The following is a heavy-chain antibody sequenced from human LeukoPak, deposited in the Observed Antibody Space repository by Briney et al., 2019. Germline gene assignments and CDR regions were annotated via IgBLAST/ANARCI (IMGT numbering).Heavy chain of an antibody. CDR1: GGTFSSYA. V-gene: IGHV1-69*04. CDR3: ARGEQAGLWFGDTAFHH. D-gene: IGHD3-10*01. J-gene: IGHJ1*01. CDR2: IIPILGIA. Sequence: SVKVSCKASGGTFSSYAISWVRQAPGQGLEWMGRIIPILGIANYAQKFQGRVTITADESTSTANMELSSLRSEDTAVYYCARGEQAGLWFGDTAFHHWGQGTLVTVSS.